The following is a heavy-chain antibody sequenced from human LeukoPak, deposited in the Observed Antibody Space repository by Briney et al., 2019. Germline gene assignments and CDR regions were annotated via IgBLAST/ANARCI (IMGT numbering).Heavy chain of an antibody. CDR3: SRGVVSGRFGDYYYYMDV. CDR1: GGSFGGHY. CDR2: INDRGSA. Sequence: SETLSLTCAVYGGSFGGHYWTWIRQPPGRGLQWISEINDRGSAHYNPSLESRVSIPVDTSKKQFSLKVNSVTAADTAVYYCSRGVVSGRFGDYYYYMDVWGKGTTVTVSS. V-gene: IGHV4-34*01. D-gene: IGHD3-16*01. J-gene: IGHJ6*03.